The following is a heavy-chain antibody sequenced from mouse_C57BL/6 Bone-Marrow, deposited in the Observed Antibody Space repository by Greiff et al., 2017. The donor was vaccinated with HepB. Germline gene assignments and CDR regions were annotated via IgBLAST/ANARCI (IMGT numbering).Heavy chain of an antibody. D-gene: IGHD1-1*01. J-gene: IGHJ4*01. CDR2: ISNGGGST. CDR1: GFTFSDYY. V-gene: IGHV5-12*01. CDR3: ARDYYGSSPSYAMDY. Sequence: DVKLVESGGGLVQPGGSLKLSCAASGFTFSDYYMYWVRQTPEKRLEWVAYISNGGGSTYYPDTVKGRFTISRDNAKNTLYLQMSRLKSEDTAMYYCARDYYGSSPSYAMDYWGQGTSVTVSS.